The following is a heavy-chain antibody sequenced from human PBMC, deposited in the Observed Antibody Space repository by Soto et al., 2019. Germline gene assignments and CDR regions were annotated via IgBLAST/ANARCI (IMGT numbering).Heavy chain of an antibody. CDR2: IVVGSGNT. D-gene: IGHD5-18*01. V-gene: IGHV1-58*01. Sequence: SVKVSCKASGFTFTSSAVQWVRQARGQRLEWIGWIVVGSGNTNCAQKFQERVTITRDMSTSTAYMQLSSLRSEDTAVYYCAAHEGHSHGYGSYWGQGTMVTVSS. CDR1: GFTFTSSA. CDR3: AAHEGHSHGYGSY. J-gene: IGHJ4*02.